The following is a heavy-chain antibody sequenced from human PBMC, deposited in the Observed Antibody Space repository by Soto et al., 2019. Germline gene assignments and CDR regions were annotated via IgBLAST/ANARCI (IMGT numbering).Heavy chain of an antibody. J-gene: IGHJ4*02. D-gene: IGHD1-1*01. CDR1: GFTFSTYA. V-gene: IGHV3-23*01. CDR2: ISGSGGGT. CDR3: AKDKGNWNIPFDF. Sequence: GSLLLTCSASGFTFSTYAMSWVRQAPGKGLEWVSYISGSGGGTYYADSVKGRFTISRDNSKNTLYLQMNSLRVEDTAVYYCAKDKGNWNIPFDFWGQGTMVTVSS.